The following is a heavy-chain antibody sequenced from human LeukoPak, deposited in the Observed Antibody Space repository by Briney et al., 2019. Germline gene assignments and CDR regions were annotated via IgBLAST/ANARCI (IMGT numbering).Heavy chain of an antibody. CDR1: GFTFSSYG. CDR2: VPYDGSNK. Sequence: GGSLRLSCAASGFTFSSYGMHWVRQAPGKGLEWVAVVPYDGSNKYYADSVKGRFTISRDNSKNTLYLQMNSLRAEDTAVYYCAKDSLITMDRGVVVNYYGMDVWGKGTTVTVSS. CDR3: AKDSLITMDRGVVVNYYGMDV. D-gene: IGHD3-10*01. V-gene: IGHV3-30*18. J-gene: IGHJ6*04.